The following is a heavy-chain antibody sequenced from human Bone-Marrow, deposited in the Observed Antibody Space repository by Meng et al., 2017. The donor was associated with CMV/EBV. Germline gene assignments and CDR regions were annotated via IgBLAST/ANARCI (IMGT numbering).Heavy chain of an antibody. Sequence: SETLSLTCTVSGGSISSSSYYWGWIRQPPGKGLECIGSVYYSGSTYYNPSLKSRVTISVDTSKNQFSLKLSSVTAADTAVYYCARDLQYQPHYGMDVWGQGTTVTVSS. CDR1: GGSISSSSYY. D-gene: IGHD2-2*01. CDR2: VYYSGST. J-gene: IGHJ6*02. V-gene: IGHV4-39*07. CDR3: ARDLQYQPHYGMDV.